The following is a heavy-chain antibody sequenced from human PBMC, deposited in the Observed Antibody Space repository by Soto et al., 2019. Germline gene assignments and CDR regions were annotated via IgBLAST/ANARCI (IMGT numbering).Heavy chain of an antibody. CDR3: AGGGLVAARRGYFDF. CDR2: TYYRSKWYI. V-gene: IGHV6-1*01. D-gene: IGHD6-6*01. Sequence: QTLSLTCAISGDSVSSNSAAWNWIRQSPSRGLEWLGRTYYRSKWYIDYAVSVSGRITITPDTPKNQFSLHLNSVTPEDTAVYYCAGGGLVAARRGYFDFWGQGIQVTVSS. CDR1: GDSVSSNSAA. J-gene: IGHJ4*02.